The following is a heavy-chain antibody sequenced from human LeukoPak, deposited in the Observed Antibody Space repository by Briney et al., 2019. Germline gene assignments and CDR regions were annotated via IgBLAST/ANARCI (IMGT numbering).Heavy chain of an antibody. CDR1: GGSISGYS. D-gene: IGHD5-18*01. V-gene: IGHV4-59*01. Sequence: SETLSLTCTVSGGSISGYSWSWIRQPPGKGLEWIVYIHYNGNTNYNPSVGGRVSSSLDTSKNELSLQLNSVTAADTAVYYCARDSGYSYGRSFDYWGQGTLVTVSS. CDR2: IHYNGNT. CDR3: ARDSGYSYGRSFDY. J-gene: IGHJ4*02.